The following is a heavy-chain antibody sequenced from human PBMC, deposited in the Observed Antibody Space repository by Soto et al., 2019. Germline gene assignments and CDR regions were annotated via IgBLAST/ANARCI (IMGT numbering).Heavy chain of an antibody. CDR1: GGTFNNFA. D-gene: IGHD3-10*01. J-gene: IGHJ6*02. CDR3: ARDTREITRVRGVIPYYIYHMDV. V-gene: IGHV1-69*01. Sequence: QVQLVQSGAEVKKPGSSVKVSCQASGGTFNNFAFTWVRQAPGQGLEWLGGIMPVFHTTNIAQTFQDRVTIGADEYAATAYMELTSLRSDDTAVYYCARDTREITRVRGVIPYYIYHMDVWGPGTTVAVSS. CDR2: IMPVFHTT.